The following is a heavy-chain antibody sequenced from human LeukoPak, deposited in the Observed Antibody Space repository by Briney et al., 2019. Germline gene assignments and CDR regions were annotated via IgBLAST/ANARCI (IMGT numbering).Heavy chain of an antibody. D-gene: IGHD3-22*01. CDR1: GGSISSSTYY. CDR3: ARYFRVVVITAKGFDP. J-gene: IGHJ5*02. Sequence: SETLSLTCTVSGGSISSSTYYWGWIRRPPGKGLEWIGSIYYSGSTYYNPSLKSRVTISVDTSKNQFSLKLNSVTAADTALYYCARYFRVVVITAKGFDPWGQGTLVTVSS. V-gene: IGHV4-39*01. CDR2: IYYSGST.